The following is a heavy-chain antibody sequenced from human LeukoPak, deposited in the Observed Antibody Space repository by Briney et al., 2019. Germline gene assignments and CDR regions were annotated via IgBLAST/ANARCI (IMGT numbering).Heavy chain of an antibody. Sequence: ASVNVSCKASGGTFSSYAISWVRQAPGQGLEWMGGIIPIFGTANYAQKFQGRVTITADESTSTAYMELSSLRSEDMAVYYCARSLPYIDYGMDVWGQGTTVTVSS. V-gene: IGHV1-69*01. CDR1: GGTFSSYA. CDR3: ARSLPYIDYGMDV. J-gene: IGHJ6*02. D-gene: IGHD1-14*01. CDR2: IIPIFGTA.